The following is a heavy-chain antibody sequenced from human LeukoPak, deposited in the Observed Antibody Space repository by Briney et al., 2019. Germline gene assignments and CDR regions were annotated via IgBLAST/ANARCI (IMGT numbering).Heavy chain of an antibody. Sequence: GGSLRLSCAASGFTVSSNYMSWVRQAPGKGLEWVSVIYSGGSTYYADSVTGRFTISRDNSKNTLYLQMNSLRAEDTAVYYCARDVSPGYCSGGSCYGSWFDPWGQGTLVTVSS. J-gene: IGHJ5*02. CDR2: IYSGGST. V-gene: IGHV3-53*01. CDR1: GFTVSSNY. CDR3: ARDVSPGYCSGGSCYGSWFDP. D-gene: IGHD2-15*01.